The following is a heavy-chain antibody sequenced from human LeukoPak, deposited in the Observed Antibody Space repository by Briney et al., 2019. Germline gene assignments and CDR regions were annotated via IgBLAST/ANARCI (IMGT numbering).Heavy chain of an antibody. CDR2: INDDETST. V-gene: IGHV3-74*01. Sequence: GGSLRLSCAASGFSFSSSWMHWVRHVPGKGLVWVSRINDDETSTSYADSVKGRFTISRDNAKNTLYLQMNSLRAEDTAVYYCAKHRFDSSSWYVYWGQGTLVTVSS. CDR1: GFSFSSSW. J-gene: IGHJ4*02. D-gene: IGHD6-13*01. CDR3: AKHRFDSSSWYVY.